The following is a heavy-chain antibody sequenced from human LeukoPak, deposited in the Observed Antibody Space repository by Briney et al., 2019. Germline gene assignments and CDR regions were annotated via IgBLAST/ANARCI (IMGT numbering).Heavy chain of an antibody. D-gene: IGHD3-22*01. CDR3: ARRPRDTSGYFLGAFHD. CDR2: IGASGADT. V-gene: IGHV3-23*01. CDR1: GFTFTNYA. Sequence: GGSLRLSCAASGFTFTNYAMTWVRQAPGKGLEWVSVIGASGADTYYSDSVKGRFTVSRDNSQNTLFLHMSSLRAEDTAVYFCARRPRDTSGYFLGAFHDWGQGTTVTVSS. J-gene: IGHJ3*01.